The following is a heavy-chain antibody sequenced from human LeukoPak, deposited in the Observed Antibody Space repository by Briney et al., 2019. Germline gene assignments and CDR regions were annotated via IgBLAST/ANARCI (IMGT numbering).Heavy chain of an antibody. CDR2: ISYDGSNK. D-gene: IGHD3-22*01. CDR3: ARDAAYDSSGYPEYYFDY. CDR1: GFPFSSYP. J-gene: IGHJ4*02. V-gene: IGHV3-30*04. Sequence: PGGSLRLSCAASGFPFSSYPMHWVRQAPGKGLEWVALISYDGSNKYYADSVKGRFTISRDNSKNTPYLQMNSLRAEDTAVYYCARDAAYDSSGYPEYYFDYWGQGTLVTVSS.